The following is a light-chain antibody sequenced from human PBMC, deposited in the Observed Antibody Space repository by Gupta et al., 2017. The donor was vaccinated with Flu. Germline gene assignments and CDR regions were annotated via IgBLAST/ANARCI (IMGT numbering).Light chain of an antibody. CDR3: GSLVGGNESHVV. Sequence: QSALTQPPSASGSPGQSVTISCTGTTSDIGGYNYVSWYQQHPGKAPKLMIYEVTKRPSGVPDRFSGSKSGNTAALTVSGLQAEDEADYYCGSLVGGNESHVVFGGGTKLTVL. V-gene: IGLV2-8*01. J-gene: IGLJ2*01. CDR1: TSDIGGYNY. CDR2: EVT.